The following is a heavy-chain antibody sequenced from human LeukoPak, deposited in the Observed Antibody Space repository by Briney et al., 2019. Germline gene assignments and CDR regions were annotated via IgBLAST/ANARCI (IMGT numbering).Heavy chain of an antibody. CDR3: AKSREQPWNFDS. V-gene: IGHV3-23*01. Sequence: GSLRLSCAASGFTFRSYLMAWVRQAPGKGLEWVSSITTGGDSTNYADSVKGRFTISRDNSKNTLYLQMNSLRAEDTAVYYCAKSREQPWNFDSWGQGTLVTVSS. CDR2: ITTGGDST. J-gene: IGHJ4*02. CDR1: GFTFRSYL. D-gene: IGHD5-18*01.